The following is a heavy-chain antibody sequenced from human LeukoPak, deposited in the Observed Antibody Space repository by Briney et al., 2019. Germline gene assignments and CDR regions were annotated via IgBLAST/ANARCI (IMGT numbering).Heavy chain of an antibody. Sequence: SVKVSCKASGGTFSSYAISWVRPAPGQGLEWMGGIIPIFGTANYAQKFQGRVTITTDESTSTAYMEQSSLRSEDTAVYYCATNPYCSGGSCYGSFDYWGQGTLVTVSS. CDR3: ATNPYCSGGSCYGSFDY. CDR1: GGTFSSYA. D-gene: IGHD2-15*01. CDR2: IIPIFGTA. V-gene: IGHV1-69*05. J-gene: IGHJ4*02.